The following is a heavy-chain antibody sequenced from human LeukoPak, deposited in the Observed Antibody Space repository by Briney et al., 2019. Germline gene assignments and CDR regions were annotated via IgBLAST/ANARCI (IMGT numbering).Heavy chain of an antibody. V-gene: IGHV3-11*04. CDR3: ARSGKIYFDWLLDY. CDR1: GFTFSDYY. D-gene: IGHD3-9*01. CDR2: IGRSGTTI. J-gene: IGHJ4*02. Sequence: GGSLRLSCAASGFTFSDYYMSWIRQVPGKGLEWVSYIGRSGTTIHYADSVKGRFTISWDNAKKSLYLQMNSLRAEDAAVYYCARSGKIYFDWLLDYWGQGTLVTVSS.